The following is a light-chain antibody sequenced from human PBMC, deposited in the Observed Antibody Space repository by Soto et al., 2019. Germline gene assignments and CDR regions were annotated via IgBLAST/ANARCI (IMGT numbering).Light chain of an antibody. J-gene: IGLJ2*01. V-gene: IGLV2-14*01. Sequence: QSALTQPASVSGSPGQSITISCTGTSSDVGGYNYVSWYQQHPGKAPKLMIYDVSNRPSGVSNRFSGSKSGNTASLTISGLQAEYEADYYCSSYTSSSTYVVFGGGTQLTVL. CDR2: DVS. CDR1: SSDVGGYNY. CDR3: SSYTSSSTYVV.